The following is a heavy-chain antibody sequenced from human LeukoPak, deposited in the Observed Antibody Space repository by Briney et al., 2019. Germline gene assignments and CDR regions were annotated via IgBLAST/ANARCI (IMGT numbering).Heavy chain of an antibody. CDR3: ARDRSYSGTQGCFDY. D-gene: IGHD1-26*01. V-gene: IGHV3-7*01. CDR2: INQDGSEK. Sequence: GRSLRLSCAASGFTFSSYGMHWIRQAPGKGLEWVATINQDGSEKYYVDSVKGRFTISRDNAKNSLYLQMNSLRVEDTSVFYCARDRSYSGTQGCFDYWGQGTLVTVPS. J-gene: IGHJ4*02. CDR1: GFTFSSYG.